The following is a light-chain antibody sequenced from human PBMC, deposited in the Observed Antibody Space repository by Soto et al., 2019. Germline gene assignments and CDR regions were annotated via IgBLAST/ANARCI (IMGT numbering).Light chain of an antibody. CDR1: QNVSNN. CDR3: QQYNQWPLT. Sequence: EVVMTQSPVTLSVSPGEEATLSCRARQNVSNNLAWYQQKPGQAPRLLIYFTSTRATGIPARFSGSGSGTEFSLTISSLQSEDLALYYCQQYNQWPLTFGGGTKVETK. CDR2: FTS. J-gene: IGKJ4*01. V-gene: IGKV3-15*01.